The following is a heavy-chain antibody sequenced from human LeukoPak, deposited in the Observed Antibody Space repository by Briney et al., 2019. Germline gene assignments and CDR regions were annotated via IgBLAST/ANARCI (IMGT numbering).Heavy chain of an antibody. Sequence: PGGSLRLSCAASGFTFSSYWLSWVRQPPGKGLEWVANIQQDGSEKYYVDSVKGRFTISRDNAKKSLYLQMNSLRAEDTAVYYCSRLAYCGGDCYSYYFDYWGQGTLVTVSS. CDR1: GFTFSSYW. CDR3: SRLAYCGGDCYSYYFDY. V-gene: IGHV3-7*01. J-gene: IGHJ4*02. D-gene: IGHD2-21*02. CDR2: IQQDGSEK.